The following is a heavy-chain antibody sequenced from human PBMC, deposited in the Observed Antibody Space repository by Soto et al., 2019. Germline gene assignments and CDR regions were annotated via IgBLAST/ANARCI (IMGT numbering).Heavy chain of an antibody. D-gene: IGHD3-10*01. Sequence: QVQLQESGPGLVKPSETLSLTCTVSGGSISSYYWSWIRQPAGKGLEWIGRIYTSGSTNYNPSLTSRVTMSVDTSKNQFSLKLSSVTAADTAVYYCARTLWFGERNAFDIWGQGTMVTVSS. CDR3: ARTLWFGERNAFDI. J-gene: IGHJ3*02. CDR2: IYTSGST. CDR1: GGSISSYY. V-gene: IGHV4-4*07.